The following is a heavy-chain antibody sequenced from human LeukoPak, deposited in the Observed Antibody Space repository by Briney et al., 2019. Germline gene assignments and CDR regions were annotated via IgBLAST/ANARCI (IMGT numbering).Heavy chain of an antibody. CDR1: GYSFTSYW. Sequence: GESLKISCKGSGYSFTSYWIGWVRQMPGKGLEWLGIIYPGDSDTRYSPSFQGQLTIYANKSISTPYPQCSRLKPPEPAIYYRARPDGDSCRWPLFGFDYWGQGTLVSVSS. D-gene: IGHD6-13*01. CDR3: ARPDGDSCRWPLFGFDY. CDR2: IYPGDSDT. V-gene: IGHV5-51*01. J-gene: IGHJ4*02.